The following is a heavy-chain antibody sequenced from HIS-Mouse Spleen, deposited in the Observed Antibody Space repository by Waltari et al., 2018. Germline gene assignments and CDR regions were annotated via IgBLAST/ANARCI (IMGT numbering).Heavy chain of an antibody. Sequence: QVQLVESGGGVVQPGRSLRLSCAASGFTFSSYGMHWFRQAPGKELEWVSVITYDGSNKYYADSVKGRFTISRDNSKNTLYLQMNSLRAEDTAVYYCAKASSGWLDYWGQGTLVTVSS. CDR3: AKASSGWLDY. V-gene: IGHV3-30*18. D-gene: IGHD6-19*01. J-gene: IGHJ4*02. CDR1: GFTFSSYG. CDR2: ITYDGSNK.